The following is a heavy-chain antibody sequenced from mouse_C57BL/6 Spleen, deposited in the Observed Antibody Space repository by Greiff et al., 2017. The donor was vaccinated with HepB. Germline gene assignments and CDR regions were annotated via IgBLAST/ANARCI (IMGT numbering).Heavy chain of an antibody. D-gene: IGHD2-3*01. Sequence: VQLQQSGPELVKPGASVKISCKASGYALSSSWMNWVKQRPGKGLEWIGRIYPGDGDTNYNGKFKGKATLTADKSSSTAYMQLSSLTSEDSAVYFCARGHDGYHYAMDYWGQGTSVTVSS. CDR3: ARGHDGYHYAMDY. J-gene: IGHJ4*01. V-gene: IGHV1-82*01. CDR1: GYALSSSW. CDR2: IYPGDGDT.